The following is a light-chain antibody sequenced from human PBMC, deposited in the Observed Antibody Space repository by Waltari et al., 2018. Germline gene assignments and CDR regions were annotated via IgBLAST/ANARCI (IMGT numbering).Light chain of an antibody. V-gene: IGKV1-39*01. CDR3: QQTYRTPRT. J-gene: IGKJ1*01. CDR2: GAV. Sequence: DIQMKQSPSSLPASVGDRVTISCRASQRISSYLMWYQQQPGKAPRLLIYGAVSLQSGVPSMFNGSVSGTDFTLPISSLQPEDFATYYFQQTYRTPRTFGQGTKVDI. CDR1: QRISSY.